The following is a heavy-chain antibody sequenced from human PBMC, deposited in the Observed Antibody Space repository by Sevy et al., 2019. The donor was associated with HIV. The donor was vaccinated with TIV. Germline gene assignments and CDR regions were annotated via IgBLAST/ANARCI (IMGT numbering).Heavy chain of an antibody. Sequence: GGSLILSCAASGFTFSDYGMHWVRQAPGKGLEWVAVIWYDGSEKYYADSVKGRFTISRDNSKNTLDLQMNSLRAEDTAVYYCARRSYYYDIDYWGQGTLVTVSS. J-gene: IGHJ4*02. V-gene: IGHV3-33*01. CDR2: IWYDGSEK. CDR1: GFTFSDYG. D-gene: IGHD3-22*01. CDR3: ARRSYYYDIDY.